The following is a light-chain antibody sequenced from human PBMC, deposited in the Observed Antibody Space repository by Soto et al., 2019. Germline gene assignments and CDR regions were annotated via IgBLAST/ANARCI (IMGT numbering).Light chain of an antibody. J-gene: IGKJ3*01. Sequence: EIMMTQSPGTLSVSPGEGATLSCTASQSVNLNLAWYQQKPGQPPRLLLYGASTRATGIPVRFRGSGSGTEFTLTIRSLQSEDPAFYYFHQYNAWPRGTFGPGTKVEIK. CDR1: QSVNLN. CDR2: GAS. V-gene: IGKV3-15*01. CDR3: HQYNAWPRGT.